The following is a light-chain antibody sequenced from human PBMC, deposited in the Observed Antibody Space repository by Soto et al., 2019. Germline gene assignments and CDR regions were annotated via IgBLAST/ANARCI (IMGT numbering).Light chain of an antibody. CDR3: QTWGSGFHVV. V-gene: IGLV4-69*01. Sequence: QPVLTQSPSASASLGASVKLTCTLSSGHSSYAIAWHQQQPERGPRYLMKLNSDGSHSKGDGIPDRFSGSSSGAERYLTISSLRSEDEADYYCQTWGSGFHVVFGGGTKVTVL. J-gene: IGLJ2*01. CDR2: LNSDGSH. CDR1: SGHSSYA.